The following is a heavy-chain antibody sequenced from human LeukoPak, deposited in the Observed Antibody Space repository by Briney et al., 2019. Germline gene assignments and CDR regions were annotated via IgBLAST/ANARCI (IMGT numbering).Heavy chain of an antibody. CDR2: IIPILGIA. J-gene: IGHJ4*02. CDR3: ARTILYGYNGFDY. CDR1: GGTFSSYT. V-gene: IGHV1-69*02. Sequence: ASVKVSCKASGGTFSSYTISWVRQAPGQGLEWMGRIIPILGIAKYAQKFQGRVTITADKSTSTAYMELSSLRSEDTAVYYCARTILYGYNGFDYWGQGTLVTVSS. D-gene: IGHD5-18*01.